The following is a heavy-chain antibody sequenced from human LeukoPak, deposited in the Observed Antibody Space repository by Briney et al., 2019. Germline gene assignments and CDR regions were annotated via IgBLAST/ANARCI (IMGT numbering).Heavy chain of an antibody. CDR3: ARADTAMVLGDAFDI. CDR2: ISSSSSYT. Sequence: GGSLRLSYAASGFTFSDYYMSWIRQAPGKGLEWVSYISSSSSYTNYADSVKGRFTISRDNAKNSLYLQMNSLRAEDTAVYYCARADTAMVLGDAFDIWGQGTMVTVSS. CDR1: GFTFSDYY. D-gene: IGHD5-18*01. V-gene: IGHV3-11*05. J-gene: IGHJ3*02.